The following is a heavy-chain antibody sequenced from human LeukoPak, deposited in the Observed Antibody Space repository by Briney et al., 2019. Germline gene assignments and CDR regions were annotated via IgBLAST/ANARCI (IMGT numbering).Heavy chain of an antibody. D-gene: IGHD3-9*01. CDR1: GGTFSSYA. J-gene: IGHJ5*02. CDR3: ARGFPALTGRYNWFDP. CDR2: IIPSFGTA. Sequence: SVKVSCKASGGTFSSYAISWVRQAPGQGLEWMGGIIPSFGTANYAQKLQGRVTITADESTSTAYMELSSLRSEDTAVYYCARGFPALTGRYNWFDPWGQGTLVTVSS. V-gene: IGHV1-69*13.